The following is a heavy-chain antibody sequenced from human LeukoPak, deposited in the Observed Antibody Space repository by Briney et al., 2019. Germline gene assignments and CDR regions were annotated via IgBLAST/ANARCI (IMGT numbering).Heavy chain of an antibody. D-gene: IGHD6-13*01. Sequence: GGYLRLSCAASGFTFTSYAMSWVRQAPGKGLEWGSGISGSGGSTYYADSVKGRFTISRDNSKNTVYLQMNSLRAEDTAVYYCAKDGAAAGNFDYWGQGTLVTVSS. CDR2: ISGSGGST. CDR3: AKDGAAAGNFDY. CDR1: GFTFTSYA. V-gene: IGHV3-23*01. J-gene: IGHJ4*02.